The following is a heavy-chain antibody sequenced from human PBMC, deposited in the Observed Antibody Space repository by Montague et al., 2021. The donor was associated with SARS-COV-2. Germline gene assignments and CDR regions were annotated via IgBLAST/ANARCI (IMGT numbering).Heavy chain of an antibody. J-gene: IGHJ6*02. Sequence: SLRLSCAASGFTFSSYWMSWVRQAPGKGLEWVANIKQDGSEKYYVDSVKGRFTISRDNAKNSLYLQMSSLRAEDTAVYYCARDFYGSGSSYYYYGMDVWGQGTTVTVSS. CDR1: GFTFSSYW. CDR3: ARDFYGSGSSYYYYGMDV. D-gene: IGHD3-10*01. V-gene: IGHV3-7*01. CDR2: IKQDGSEK.